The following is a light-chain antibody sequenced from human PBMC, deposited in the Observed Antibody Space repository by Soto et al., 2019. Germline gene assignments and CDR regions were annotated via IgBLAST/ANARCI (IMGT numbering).Light chain of an antibody. Sequence: EIVVTQSPATLSVSPGERATLSCRASQSVSSNLAWYQHKPGQAPRLLIYGASTRATGIPARFSGSGSGTDFTLTISSLEPEDFAVYYCQQRSNWPPITFGQGTKVDIK. CDR3: QQRSNWPPIT. J-gene: IGKJ1*01. V-gene: IGKV3-11*01. CDR1: QSVSSN. CDR2: GAS.